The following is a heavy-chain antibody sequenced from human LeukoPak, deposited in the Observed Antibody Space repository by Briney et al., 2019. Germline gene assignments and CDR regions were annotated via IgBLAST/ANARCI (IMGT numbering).Heavy chain of an antibody. CDR2: MNPNSGNT. V-gene: IGHV1-8*01. CDR1: GYTFTSYD. CDR3: ARTRIAAAGGGFDP. J-gene: IGHJ5*02. D-gene: IGHD6-13*01. Sequence: ASVKVSCKASGYTFTSYDINWVRQATGQGLEWMGWMNPNSGNTGYAQKFQGRVTMTRNTSISTAYMELSSLRSEGTAVYYCARTRIAAAGGGFDPWGQGTLVTVSS.